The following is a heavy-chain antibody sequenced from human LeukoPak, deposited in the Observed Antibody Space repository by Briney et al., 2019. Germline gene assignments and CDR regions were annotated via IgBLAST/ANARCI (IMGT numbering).Heavy chain of an antibody. V-gene: IGHV3-30-3*01. J-gene: IGHJ6*03. CDR1: GFTFSSYA. Sequence: GGSLRLSCAASGFTFSSYAMHWVRQAPGKGLEWVAVISYDGSNKYYADSVKGRFTISRDNSKNTLYLQMSSLRAEDTAVYYCARDNYYYYMDVWGKGTTVTVSS. CDR2: ISYDGSNK. CDR3: ARDNYYYYMDV.